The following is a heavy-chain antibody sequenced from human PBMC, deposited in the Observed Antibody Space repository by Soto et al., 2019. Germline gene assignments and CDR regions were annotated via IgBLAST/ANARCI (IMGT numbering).Heavy chain of an antibody. CDR1: GYTFTSYG. CDR3: ARGYYDSSGYYYQPPLRFGGMDV. CDR2: ISAYNGNT. D-gene: IGHD3-22*01. J-gene: IGHJ6*02. V-gene: IGHV1-18*01. Sequence: ASVKVSCKASGYTFTSYGISWVRQAPGQGLEWMGWISAYNGNTNYAQKLQGRVTMTTDTSTSTAYMELRSLRSDDTAVYFCARGYYDSSGYYYQPPLRFGGMDVWGQGTTVTVSS.